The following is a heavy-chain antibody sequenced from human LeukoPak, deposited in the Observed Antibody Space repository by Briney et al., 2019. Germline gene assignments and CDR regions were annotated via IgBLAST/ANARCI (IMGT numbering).Heavy chain of an antibody. CDR3: ASTYYDVLTTLTN. Sequence: SETLSLTCTVSGGSISSSSYYWGWIRQPPGKGLEWIGSLYYSGSTYYNPSLKSRVTISLDTSKNQFSLRLSSVTAADTALYYCASTYYDVLTTLTNWGKITLVTVSS. V-gene: IGHV4-39*01. CDR2: LYYSGST. J-gene: IGHJ4*02. CDR1: GGSISSSSYY. D-gene: IGHD3-9*01.